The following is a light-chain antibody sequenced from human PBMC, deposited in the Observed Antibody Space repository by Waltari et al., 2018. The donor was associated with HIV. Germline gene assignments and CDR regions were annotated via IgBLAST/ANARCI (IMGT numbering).Light chain of an antibody. Sequence: QAVVTQEPSLTVSPGGTLTLTCGASTGAVTSGHYPYWVQQKPGQAPRTVIYDTTNTHSWTPARFSGSLLGGKAALTLSGAQPEDEADYYCLLYYSGARVFGGGTKLTVL. CDR1: TGAVTSGHY. V-gene: IGLV7-46*01. CDR2: DTT. J-gene: IGLJ3*02. CDR3: LLYYSGARV.